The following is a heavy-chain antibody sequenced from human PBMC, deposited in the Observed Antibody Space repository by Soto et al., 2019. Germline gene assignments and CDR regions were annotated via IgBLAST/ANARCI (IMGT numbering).Heavy chain of an antibody. J-gene: IGHJ4*02. CDR1: GGSISSYY. CDR2: IYYSGST. D-gene: IGHD3-22*01. Sequence: SETLSLTCTVSGGSISSYYWSWIRQPPGKGLEWIGYIYYSGSTNYNPSLKSRVTISVDASKNQFSLKLSSVTAADTAVYYCARSNYYDSSGYYWLDYWGQGTLVIVSS. V-gene: IGHV4-59*01. CDR3: ARSNYYDSSGYYWLDY.